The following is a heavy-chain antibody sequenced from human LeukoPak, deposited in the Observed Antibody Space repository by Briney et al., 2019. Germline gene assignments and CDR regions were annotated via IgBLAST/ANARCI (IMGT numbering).Heavy chain of an antibody. Sequence: SQTLSLTCAISGDSVSSNSAAWNWIRQSPSRGLEWLGRTYYRSKWYDNYAISMKGRITINPDTSRNQFSLQLNSITPEDTAVYYCARDSSAMFDYWGQGTLVAVSS. CDR3: ARDSSAMFDY. J-gene: IGHJ4*02. D-gene: IGHD2-2*01. CDR2: TYYRSKWYD. V-gene: IGHV6-1*01. CDR1: GDSVSSNSAA.